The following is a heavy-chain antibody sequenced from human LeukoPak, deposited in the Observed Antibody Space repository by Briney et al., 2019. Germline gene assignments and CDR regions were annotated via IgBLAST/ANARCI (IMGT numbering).Heavy chain of an antibody. CDR3: ARDPNVLGITPYYFDF. V-gene: IGHV3-21*01. J-gene: IGHJ4*02. D-gene: IGHD3-10*02. CDR1: GFTFSSYS. Sequence: GGSLRLSCAASGFTFSSYSMNWVRQAPGKGLEWVSSISSSSSYIYYADSVKGRFTISRDNAKNSLFLKTDTLRGDDTGIYYCARDPNVLGITPYYFDFWGQGTLVTVSS. CDR2: ISSSSSYI.